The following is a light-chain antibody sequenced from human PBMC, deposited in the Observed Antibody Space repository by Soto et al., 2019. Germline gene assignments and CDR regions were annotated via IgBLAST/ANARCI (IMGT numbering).Light chain of an antibody. CDR1: QGISSY. CDR2: AAS. Sequence: IQLTQSPSSLSASVGDRVTITCRASQGISSYLAWYQQKPGKAPKLLIYAASTLEIGVPSRFSGSGSGTDFTLTISSLQPEDFATYYCQQLNSDPFTFGPGAKVDIK. CDR3: QQLNSDPFT. J-gene: IGKJ3*01. V-gene: IGKV1-9*01.